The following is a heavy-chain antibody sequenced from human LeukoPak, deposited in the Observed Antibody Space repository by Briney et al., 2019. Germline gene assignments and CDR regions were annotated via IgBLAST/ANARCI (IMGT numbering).Heavy chain of an antibody. V-gene: IGHV1-24*01. CDR1: GYTLTELS. J-gene: IGHJ6*03. D-gene: IGHD6-19*01. CDR2: FDPEDGET. CDR3: ARTSPGSGFSHYYYYMDV. Sequence: AASVKVSCKVSGYTLTELSMHWVRQAPGKGLEWMGGFDPEDGETIYAQKFQGRVTMTEDTSTDTAYMELSSLRSEDTAVYYCARTSPGSGFSHYYYYMDVWGKGTTVTVSS.